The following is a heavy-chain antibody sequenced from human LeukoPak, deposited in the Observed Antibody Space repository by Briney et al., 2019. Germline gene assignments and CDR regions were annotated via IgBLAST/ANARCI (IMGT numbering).Heavy chain of an antibody. Sequence: ASVQVSCKASGYTFTRYGISWVRQAPGQGVEWMGWISAYNGNTNYAQKLQGRVTMTTDTSTSTDYMELRSLRSDDTAVYYCARVGRRLKYYYDSSGIGYFDYWGQGTLVTVSS. D-gene: IGHD3-22*01. V-gene: IGHV1-18*01. CDR3: ARVGRRLKYYYDSSGIGYFDY. J-gene: IGHJ4*02. CDR1: GYTFTRYG. CDR2: ISAYNGNT.